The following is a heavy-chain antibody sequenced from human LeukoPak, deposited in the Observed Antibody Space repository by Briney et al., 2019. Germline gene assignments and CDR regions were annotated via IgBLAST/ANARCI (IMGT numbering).Heavy chain of an antibody. Sequence: PGGSLRLSCAASGFTFGSYWMHWVRQAPGKGLMWVSHTNGDGSFAAYADSVKGRFTISRDNAKNTLYLQTNSLRAEDTAVYSCVRGLIGEYGTDYWGQGTPVTVSS. D-gene: IGHD2/OR15-2a*01. CDR2: TNGDGSFA. J-gene: IGHJ4*02. V-gene: IGHV3-74*01. CDR3: VRGLIGEYGTDY. CDR1: GFTFGSYW.